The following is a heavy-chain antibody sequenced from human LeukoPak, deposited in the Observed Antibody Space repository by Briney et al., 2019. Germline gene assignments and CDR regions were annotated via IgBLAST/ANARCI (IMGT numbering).Heavy chain of an antibody. J-gene: IGHJ4*01. V-gene: IGHV1-2*02. Sequence: ASVKVSCKASGYTFTAYYLHWVRQAPGQGREWMGWIFPKSGDTRYAPTFQGRVTITRDTSINTAYMELSRLTSDDTAIYYCASVTYSDYDPHDYWGQGTLVTVSS. D-gene: IGHD5-12*01. CDR1: GYTFTAYY. CDR3: ASVTYSDYDPHDY. CDR2: IFPKSGDT.